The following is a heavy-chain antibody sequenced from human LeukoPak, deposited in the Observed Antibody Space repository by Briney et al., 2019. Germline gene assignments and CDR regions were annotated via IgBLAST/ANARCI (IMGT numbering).Heavy chain of an antibody. J-gene: IGHJ4*02. CDR1: GGSFSGYY. CDR3: ARGGTYSSSSEFDY. V-gene: IGHV4-34*01. D-gene: IGHD6-6*01. CDR2: INHSGST. Sequence: SSETLSLTCAVYGGSFSGYYWSWIRQPPGKGLEWIGEINHSGSTNYNPSLESRVTISVDTSKNQFSLKLSSVTAAGTAVYYCARGGTYSSSSEFDYWGQGTLVTVSS.